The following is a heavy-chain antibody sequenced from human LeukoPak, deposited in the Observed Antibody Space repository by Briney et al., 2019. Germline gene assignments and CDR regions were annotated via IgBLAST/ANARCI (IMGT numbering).Heavy chain of an antibody. J-gene: IGHJ5*02. CDR1: GGTFSSYA. CDR3: ARDSNTAMPKGRFDP. D-gene: IGHD5-18*01. Sequence: ASVKVSCKASGGTFSSYAISWVRQAPGQGLEWMGGIIPIFGTANYAQKFQGRVTITADKSTSTAYMELSSLRSEDTAVYYCARDSNTAMPKGRFDPWGQGTLVTVSS. V-gene: IGHV1-69*06. CDR2: IIPIFGTA.